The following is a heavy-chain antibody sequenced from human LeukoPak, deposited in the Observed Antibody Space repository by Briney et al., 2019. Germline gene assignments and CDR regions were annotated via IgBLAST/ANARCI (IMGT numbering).Heavy chain of an antibody. V-gene: IGHV4-4*07. CDR2: IYTSGST. D-gene: IGHD3-10*01. Sequence: SETLSLTCTVSGGSISSYYWSWIRQPAGKGLGWIGRIYTSGSTNYNPSLKSRVTMSVDTSKNQFSLKLSSVTAADTAVYYCARGGNRITYYYMDVWGKGTTVTVSS. J-gene: IGHJ6*03. CDR3: ARGGNRITYYYMDV. CDR1: GGSISSYY.